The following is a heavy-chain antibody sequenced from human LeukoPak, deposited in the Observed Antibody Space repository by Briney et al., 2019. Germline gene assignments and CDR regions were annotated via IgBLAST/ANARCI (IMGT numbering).Heavy chain of an antibody. CDR1: GGSLSSYY. Sequence: SETLSLTCIVSGGSLSSYYWIWIRQPPGKGLEWIGYVHYTGTTNYNPSLKSRVTISVDTSKNRFSLKLSSVTAADTAVYYCARHENWGSSKGDSFHIWGQGKMVTVSS. J-gene: IGHJ3*02. CDR3: ARHENWGSSKGDSFHI. V-gene: IGHV4-59*08. CDR2: VHYTGTT. D-gene: IGHD7-27*01.